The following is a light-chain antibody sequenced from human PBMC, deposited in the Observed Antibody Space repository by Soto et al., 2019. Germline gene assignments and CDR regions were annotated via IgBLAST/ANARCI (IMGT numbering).Light chain of an antibody. CDR3: SSYTSSSTRV. V-gene: IGLV2-14*01. Sequence: QSVLTQPASVSGSPGQSITISCTGTSSDVGGYNYVSWYQQHPGKAPKLMIYEVSNRPSGVGNRFSGAKSGKTASLTISGLQAEDEADYYCSSYTSSSTRVFGTGTKVTVL. J-gene: IGLJ1*01. CDR2: EVS. CDR1: SSDVGGYNY.